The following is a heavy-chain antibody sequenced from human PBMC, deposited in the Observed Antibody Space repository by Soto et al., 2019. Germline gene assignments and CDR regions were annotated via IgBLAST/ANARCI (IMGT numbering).Heavy chain of an antibody. D-gene: IGHD4-17*01. CDR1: GGSISSSSYY. V-gene: IGHV4-39*07. CDR2: IFYSGST. Sequence: PSETLSLTCTVSGGSISSSSYYWGWIRQPPGKGLEWIGSIFYSGSTYYNPSLKSRVTISVDTSKNQFSLKLSSVTAADTAVYYCARGVKGPYGDYARRYYFDYWGQGTLVTVSS. J-gene: IGHJ4*02. CDR3: ARGVKGPYGDYARRYYFDY.